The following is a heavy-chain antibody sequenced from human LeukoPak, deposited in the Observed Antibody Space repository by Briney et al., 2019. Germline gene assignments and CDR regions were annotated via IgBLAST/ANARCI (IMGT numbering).Heavy chain of an antibody. V-gene: IGHV4-34*01. J-gene: IGHJ3*02. CDR2: INHSGST. CDR1: GGSFSGYY. D-gene: IGHD3-22*01. Sequence: PSETLSLTCAVYGGSFSGYYWSWIRQPPGKGLEWIGEINHSGSTNYNPSLKSRVTISVDTSKNQFSLKLSSVTAADTAVYYCARKWRAYYYDSSGTRGAFDIWGQGTMVTVSS. CDR3: ARKWRAYYYDSSGTRGAFDI.